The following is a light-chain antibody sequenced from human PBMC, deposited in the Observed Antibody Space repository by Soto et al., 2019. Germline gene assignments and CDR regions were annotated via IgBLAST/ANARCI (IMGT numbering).Light chain of an antibody. V-gene: IGKV3D-20*01. CDR3: QQYGSSPRT. CDR1: QSVKTF. J-gene: IGKJ1*01. Sequence: EIVLTQSPATLSLSPGERATPSCRASQSVKTFLVWYQQRPGQAPRLLIHDASNGATGIPDRFSGSGSGTDFTLTISRLGPEDFAVYYCQQYGSSPRTFGQGTKVDIK. CDR2: DAS.